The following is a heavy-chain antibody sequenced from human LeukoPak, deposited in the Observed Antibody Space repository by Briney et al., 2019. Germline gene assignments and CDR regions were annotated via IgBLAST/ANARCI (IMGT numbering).Heavy chain of an antibody. CDR3: ARGRGYSGYDIDYYYYYMDV. J-gene: IGHJ6*03. V-gene: IGHV4-34*01. CDR2: INHSGST. Sequence: SETLSLTCAVYGGSFSGYYWSWMRQPPGKGLEWIGEINHSGSTNYNPSLKSRVTISVDTSKNQFSLKLSSVTAADTAVYYCARGRGYSGYDIDYYYYYMDVWGKGTTVAVSS. CDR1: GGSFSGYY. D-gene: IGHD5-12*01.